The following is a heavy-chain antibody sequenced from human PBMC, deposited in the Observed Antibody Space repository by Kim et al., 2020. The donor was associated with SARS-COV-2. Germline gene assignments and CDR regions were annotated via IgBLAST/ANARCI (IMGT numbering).Heavy chain of an antibody. J-gene: IGHJ4*02. Sequence: GGSLRLSCAASGFTFSSYAMHWVRQAPGKGLEWVAVISYDGSNKYYADSVKGRFTISRDNSKNTLYLQMNSLRAEDTAVYYCARGEEGYSGYEKGYWGQGTLVTVSS. D-gene: IGHD5-12*01. CDR2: ISYDGSNK. V-gene: IGHV3-30-3*01. CDR3: ARGEEGYSGYEKGY. CDR1: GFTFSSYA.